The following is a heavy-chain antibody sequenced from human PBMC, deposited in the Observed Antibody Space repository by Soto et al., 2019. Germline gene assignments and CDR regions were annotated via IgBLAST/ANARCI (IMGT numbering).Heavy chain of an antibody. CDR1: GFTFTSYD. J-gene: IGHJ5*02. D-gene: IGHD2-2*01. CDR3: ESVPGGPFDA. V-gene: IGHV3-74*01. CDR2: INIDGSST. Sequence: XGSLRISCAASGFTFTSYDMNWVRQAPGKGLVWVSLINIDGSSTGYADSVKGRFTISRDNAKNTLYLQMNSLRAEDTAGYYFESVPGGPFDAWGQGTLVTVSS.